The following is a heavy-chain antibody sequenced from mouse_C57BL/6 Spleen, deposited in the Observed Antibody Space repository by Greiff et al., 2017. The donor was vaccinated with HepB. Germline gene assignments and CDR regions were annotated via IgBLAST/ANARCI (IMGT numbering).Heavy chain of an antibody. Sequence: QVTLKVSGPGILQPSQTLSLTCSFSGFSLSTFGMGVGWIRQPSGKGLEWLAHIWWDDDKYYNPALKSRLTISKDASKNQVFLKIANVDTADTATYYCARTPIYDGYYVAMDYWGQGTSVTVSS. D-gene: IGHD2-3*01. CDR2: IWWDDDK. CDR3: ARTPIYDGYYVAMDY. CDR1: GFSLSTFGMG. V-gene: IGHV8-8*01. J-gene: IGHJ4*01.